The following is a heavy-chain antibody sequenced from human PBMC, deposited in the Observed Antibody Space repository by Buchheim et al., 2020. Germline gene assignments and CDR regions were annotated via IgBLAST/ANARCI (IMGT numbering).Heavy chain of an antibody. V-gene: IGHV3-30*18. J-gene: IGHJ4*02. Sequence: QVQLVESGGGVVQPGRSLRLSCAASGFTLSSYGMHWVRQAPGKGLEWVAVISYDGSNKYNADSVKGRFTISRDNSKNTLYLQMNSLRAEDTAVYYCAKTYQDYGDYEGFDYWGQGTL. CDR2: ISYDGSNK. CDR3: AKTYQDYGDYEGFDY. CDR1: GFTLSSYG. D-gene: IGHD4-17*01.